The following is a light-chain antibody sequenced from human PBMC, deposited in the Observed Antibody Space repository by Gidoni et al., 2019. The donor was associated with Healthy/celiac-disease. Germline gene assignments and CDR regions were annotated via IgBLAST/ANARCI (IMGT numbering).Light chain of an antibody. CDR3: QQSYSTPFT. CDR1: QSISSY. J-gene: IGKJ3*01. Sequence: DIQMTQSPSYLSASVGDRVTITCRASQSISSYLNWYQQKPGKAPKHLIYAASSLQSGVPSRFSGSGSGTDFTLTISSLQPEDFATYYCQQSYSTPFTFGPGTKVDIK. CDR2: AAS. V-gene: IGKV1-39*01.